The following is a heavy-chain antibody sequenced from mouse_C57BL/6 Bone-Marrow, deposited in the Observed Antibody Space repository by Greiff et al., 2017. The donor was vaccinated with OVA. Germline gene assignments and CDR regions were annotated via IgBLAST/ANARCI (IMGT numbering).Heavy chain of an antibody. V-gene: IGHV7-1*01. J-gene: IGHJ4*01. D-gene: IGHD2-4*01. CDR2: SRNKANDYTT. CDR3: ARDAVDYGYAMDY. Sequence: EVKVVESGGGLVQSGRSLRLSCATSGFTFSDFYMEWVRQAPGKGLEWIAASRNKANDYTTEYSASVKGRFIVSRDTSQSILYRQMNALRAEDTAIYYCARDAVDYGYAMDYWGQGTSVTVSS. CDR1: GFTFSDFY.